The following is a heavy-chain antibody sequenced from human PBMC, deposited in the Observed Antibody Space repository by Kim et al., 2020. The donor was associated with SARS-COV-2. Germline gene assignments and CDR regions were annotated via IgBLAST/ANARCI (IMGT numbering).Heavy chain of an antibody. CDR2: ISGSGGST. CDR1: GFTFSSYA. V-gene: IGHV3-23*01. J-gene: IGHJ6*02. CDR3: AKDLPGGGSGSYSHYYYYYGMDV. D-gene: IGHD3-10*01. Sequence: GGSLRLSCAASGFTFSSYAMSWVRQAPGKGLEWVSAISGSGGSTYYADSVKGRFTISRDNSKNTLYLQMNSLRAEDTAVYYCAKDLPGGGSGSYSHYYYYYGMDVWGQGTTVTVSS.